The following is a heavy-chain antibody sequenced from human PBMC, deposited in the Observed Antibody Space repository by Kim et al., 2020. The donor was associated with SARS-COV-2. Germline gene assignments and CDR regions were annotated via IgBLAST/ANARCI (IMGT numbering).Heavy chain of an antibody. CDR1: GYTFTSYA. CDR2: INAGNGNT. J-gene: IGHJ5*02. CDR3: ARGPAMIVVVTATQRTPYNWFDP. V-gene: IGHV1-3*01. D-gene: IGHD2-21*02. Sequence: ASVKVSCKASGYTFTSYAMHWVRQAPGQRLEWMGWINAGNGNTKYSQKFQGRVTITRDTSASTAYMELSSLRSEDTAVYYCARGPAMIVVVTATQRTPYNWFDPWGQGTLVTVSS.